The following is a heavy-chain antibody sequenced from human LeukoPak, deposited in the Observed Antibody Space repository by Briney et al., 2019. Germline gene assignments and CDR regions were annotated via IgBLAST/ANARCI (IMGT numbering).Heavy chain of an antibody. CDR3: ARLGYSSSWYHDY. J-gene: IGHJ4*02. CDR1: GFTFSSYE. V-gene: IGHV3-48*03. CDR2: ISSSGSTI. D-gene: IGHD6-13*01. Sequence: GGSLRLSCAASGFTFSSYEMNWVRQAPGKGLEWVSYISSSGSTIYYADSVKGRFTISRDNAKNSLYLQMNSLRAEDRAVYYCARLGYSSSWYHDYWGQGTLVTVSS.